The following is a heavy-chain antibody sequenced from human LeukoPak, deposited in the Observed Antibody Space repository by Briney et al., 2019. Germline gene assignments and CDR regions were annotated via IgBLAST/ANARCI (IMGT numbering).Heavy chain of an antibody. D-gene: IGHD6-19*01. Sequence: SGPTLVNPTQTLTLTCTFSGFSFRTSGMCVSWIRQPPGKALEWLARIDWDDDKFYNASLKTRLTISKDTSKNQVVLIMTNMDPVDTATCYCARMAVHSSGRYEDDYWGQGTLVTVSS. J-gene: IGHJ4*02. CDR1: GFSFRTSGMC. V-gene: IGHV2-70*17. CDR3: ARMAVHSSGRYEDDY. CDR2: IDWDDDK.